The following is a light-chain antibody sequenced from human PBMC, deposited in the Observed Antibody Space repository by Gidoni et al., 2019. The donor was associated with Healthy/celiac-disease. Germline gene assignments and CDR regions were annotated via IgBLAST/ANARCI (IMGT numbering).Light chain of an antibody. CDR3: QHYGSLWT. CDR2: KAS. J-gene: IGKJ1*01. Sequence: DIQMTQSPSTLSASVVDRVTITCRASQSISDWLAWYQQKPGEAPNLLIYKASRLESGVPSRFSGSGSGTEFALTISSLQPNDLATYYCQHYGSLWTFGQGTKVEIK. V-gene: IGKV1-5*03. CDR1: QSISDW.